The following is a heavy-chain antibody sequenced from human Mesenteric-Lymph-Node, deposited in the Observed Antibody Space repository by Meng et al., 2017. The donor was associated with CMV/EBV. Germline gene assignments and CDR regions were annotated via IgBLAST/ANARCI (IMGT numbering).Heavy chain of an antibody. CDR2: IKSKTDGGTT. Sequence: GGSLRLSCAASGFTLINAWMNWVRQDPGKGLEWVGRIKSKTDGGTTDYAAPVKGRFTISRDNSKNTLYLQMNSLRAEDTAVYYGARDDGDGMTIFGVARDWGQGTLVTVSS. CDR3: ARDDGDGMTIFGVARD. V-gene: IGHV3-15*01. CDR1: GFTLINAW. J-gene: IGHJ4*02. D-gene: IGHD3-3*01.